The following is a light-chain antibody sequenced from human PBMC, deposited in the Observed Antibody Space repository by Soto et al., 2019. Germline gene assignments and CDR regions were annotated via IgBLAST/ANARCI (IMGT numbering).Light chain of an antibody. V-gene: IGLV2-14*01. Sequence: QSALTQPASVSGSPGQSITISCAGTSGDVGAYNYVTWFQQYPGKVPKLIIYDVSDRPSGVSDRFSGSKSGNTASLTISGLLAEDEGDYYCGSYTTINTMIFGGGTKLTVL. CDR1: SGDVGAYNY. CDR2: DVS. CDR3: GSYTTINTMI. J-gene: IGLJ2*01.